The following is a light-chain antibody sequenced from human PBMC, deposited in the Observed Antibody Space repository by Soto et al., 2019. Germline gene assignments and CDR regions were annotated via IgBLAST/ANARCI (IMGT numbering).Light chain of an antibody. CDR1: SSEVGGYNC. CDR2: EVS. V-gene: IGLV2-8*01. CDR3: SSYAGSNIPVV. J-gene: IGLJ2*01. Sequence: QSALTQPPSASGSPGQSVTISCTGTSSEVGGYNCVSWYQQHPGKAPKLMIYEVSKRPSGVPDRFSGSKSGNTASLTVSGLQAEDEADYYCSSYAGSNIPVVFGGGTKVTVL.